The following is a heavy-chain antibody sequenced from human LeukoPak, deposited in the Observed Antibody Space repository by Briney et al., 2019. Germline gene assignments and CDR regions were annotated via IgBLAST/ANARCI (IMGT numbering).Heavy chain of an antibody. CDR3: ARDRWQLAQDFDY. D-gene: IGHD6-6*01. CDR2: ISSSSSYI. V-gene: IGHV3-21*01. J-gene: IGHJ4*02. Sequence: PGGSLRLSCAASGFTFSSYSMNWVRQAPGKGLEWVSSISSSSSYIYYADSVKGRFTISRDNAKNSLYLQMNSLRAEDTAVYYCARDRWQLAQDFDYWGQGTLVTVSS. CDR1: GFTFSSYS.